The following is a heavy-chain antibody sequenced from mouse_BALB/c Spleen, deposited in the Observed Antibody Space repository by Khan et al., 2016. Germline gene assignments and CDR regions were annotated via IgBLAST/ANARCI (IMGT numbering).Heavy chain of an antibody. Sequence: VQLQESGPGLVAPSQSLSITCTVSGFSLIAYGVNWVRQPPGKSLEWLGMIWGDGTTDYNSALKSRLNITTDNSKSQVFLKMNSLQTDDTARYYCARDGWGYYAMDYWGQGTSVTVSS. V-gene: IGHV2-6-7*01. CDR2: IWGDGTT. CDR3: ARDGWGYYAMDY. J-gene: IGHJ4*01. D-gene: IGHD2-2*01. CDR1: GFSLIAYG.